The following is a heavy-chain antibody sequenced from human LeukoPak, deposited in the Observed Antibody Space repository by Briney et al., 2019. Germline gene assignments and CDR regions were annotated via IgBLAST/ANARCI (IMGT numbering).Heavy chain of an antibody. CDR2: INSDGSNT. CDR1: GFTFNSHW. V-gene: IGHV3-74*01. J-gene: IGHJ4*02. D-gene: IGHD4-17*01. CDR3: TRNAAGPDGDVDY. Sequence: GGSLRLSCAASGFTFNSHWMHWVRQAPGKALVWVSRINSDGSNTNYADSVKGRFTISRDNAKNTLYLQMNSLRVEDTAVYYCTRNAAGPDGDVDYWGQGTLVTVSS.